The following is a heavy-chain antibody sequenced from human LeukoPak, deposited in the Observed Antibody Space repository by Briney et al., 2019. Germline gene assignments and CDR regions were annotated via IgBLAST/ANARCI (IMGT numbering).Heavy chain of an antibody. CDR3: ARAKQRITMIVDI. Sequence: ASVKVSCKASGYTFTGYYMHWVRQAPGQGLEWMGIINPSGGSTSYAQKFQGRVTMTRDTSTSTVYVELSSLRSEDTAVYYCARAKQRITMIVDIWGQGTMVTVSS. CDR1: GYTFTGYY. V-gene: IGHV1-46*01. CDR2: INPSGGST. D-gene: IGHD3-22*01. J-gene: IGHJ3*02.